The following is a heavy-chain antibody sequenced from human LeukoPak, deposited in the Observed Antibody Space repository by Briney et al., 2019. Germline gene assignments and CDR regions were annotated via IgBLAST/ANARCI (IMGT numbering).Heavy chain of an antibody. CDR2: IGASGADT. J-gene: IGHJ3*01. Sequence: TGGSLRPSCAASGFTFSSSAMTWVRQAPGKGPEWVSVIGASGADTYYSDSVKGRFTVSRDNSQNTLFLHMSSLRAEDTAVYFCARRPRDTSGYYLGAFHDWGQGTTVTVSS. D-gene: IGHD3-22*01. CDR1: GFTFSSSA. CDR3: ARRPRDTSGYYLGAFHD. V-gene: IGHV3-23*01.